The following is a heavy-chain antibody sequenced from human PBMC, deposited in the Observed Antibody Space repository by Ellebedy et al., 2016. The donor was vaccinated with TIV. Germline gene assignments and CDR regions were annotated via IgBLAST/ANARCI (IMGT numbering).Heavy chain of an antibody. CDR3: ARGLGYCSGGSCYIDAFDI. Sequence: MPSETLSLTCTVSGGSISSGDYYWSWIRQPPGKGLEWIGYIYYSGSTYYNPSLKSRVTISVDTSKNQFSLKLSSVTAADTAVYYCARGLGYCSGGSCYIDAFDIWGHGTMVTVSS. V-gene: IGHV4-30-4*01. D-gene: IGHD2-15*01. CDR2: IYYSGST. J-gene: IGHJ3*02. CDR1: GGSISSGDYY.